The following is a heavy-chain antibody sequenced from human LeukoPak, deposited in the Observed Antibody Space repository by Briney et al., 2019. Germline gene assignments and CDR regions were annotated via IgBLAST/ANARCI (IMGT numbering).Heavy chain of an antibody. V-gene: IGHV3-7*01. D-gene: IGHD2-15*01. CDR2: VRQDESQK. CDR3: GRLFSGGYSSEWSEYLDC. CDR1: GFTFSTYW. Sequence: GGSLRLSCGATGFTFSTYWMSWIRQAPGKGLEWEANVRQDESQKWYMDSVKGRFTISRDNAKNSLYLQMNSLRAEDTAVYYCGRLFSGGYSSEWSEYLDCWGQRTLVTVSS. J-gene: IGHJ4*02.